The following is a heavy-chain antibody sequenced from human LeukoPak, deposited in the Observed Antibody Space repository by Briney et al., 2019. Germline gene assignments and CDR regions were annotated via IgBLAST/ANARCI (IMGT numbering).Heavy chain of an antibody. CDR1: GGSISSGGYY. CDR2: ISHSGST. CDR3: VRKYCSTTSCSYAFDV. Sequence: SETLSLTCTVSGGSISSGGYYWSWIRQPPGKGLEWIGEISHSGSTNYNPSLESRVTISVDTSKNQFSMKLRSVTAADTAVYFCVRKYCSTTSCSYAFDVWGRGTMVTVSS. V-gene: IGHV4-61*08. D-gene: IGHD2-2*01. J-gene: IGHJ3*01.